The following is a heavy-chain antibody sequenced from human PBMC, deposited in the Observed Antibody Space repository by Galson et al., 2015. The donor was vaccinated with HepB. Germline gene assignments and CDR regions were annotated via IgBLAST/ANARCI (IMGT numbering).Heavy chain of an antibody. CDR3: ARGYSSSWYSGLSY. J-gene: IGHJ4*02. D-gene: IGHD6-13*01. CDR2: IHGTGTT. Sequence: SLRLSCAASGLTVSTTYRSWVRQAPGKGLEWVSVIHGTGTTYYADSVRGRFTISRDNSKNTLYLQMNSLRAEDTAVYYCARGYSSSWYSGLSYWGQGTLVTVSS. CDR1: GLTVSTTY. V-gene: IGHV3-53*01.